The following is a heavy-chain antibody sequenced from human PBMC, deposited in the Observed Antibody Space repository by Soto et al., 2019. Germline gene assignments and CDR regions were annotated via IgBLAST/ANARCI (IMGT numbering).Heavy chain of an antibody. Sequence: GGSLRLSCAASGFTFSSYGMHWVRQAPGKGLEWVAVISYDGSNKYYADSVKGRFTISRDNSKNTLYLQMNSLRAEDTAVYYCAKSYLRGYYIDFFDYWGQGTLVTVSS. V-gene: IGHV3-30*18. J-gene: IGHJ4*02. CDR2: ISYDGSNK. CDR3: AKSYLRGYYIDFFDY. D-gene: IGHD3-3*01. CDR1: GFTFSSYG.